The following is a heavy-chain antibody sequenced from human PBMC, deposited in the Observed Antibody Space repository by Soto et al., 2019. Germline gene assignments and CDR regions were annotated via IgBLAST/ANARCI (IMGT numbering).Heavy chain of an antibody. V-gene: IGHV1-18*01. CDR1: GYTFTSFG. CDR2: ISTSKGNT. CDR3: ATRSPAFDF. J-gene: IGHJ4*02. Sequence: QVQLVQSGPGVKKPGASVKVSCKTSGYTFTSFGIAWVRQAPGQGLEWMGWISTSKGNTNYAQKFQGRVTMTTDTPTSTAYMELRSLRSDDTAPYYCATRSPAFDFWGQGTLVTVSS.